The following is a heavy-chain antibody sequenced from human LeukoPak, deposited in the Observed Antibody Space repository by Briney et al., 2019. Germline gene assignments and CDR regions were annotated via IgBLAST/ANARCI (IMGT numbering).Heavy chain of an antibody. V-gene: IGHV4-38-2*01. CDR1: GYSISSGYY. CDR3: AKGGYFDRPYYLDY. J-gene: IGHJ4*02. D-gene: IGHD3-9*01. Sequence: SETLSLTCAVSGYSISSGYYWGWIRQPPGKGLEWIGSIYHSGSTYYNPSLKSRVTISEDTSKNQFSLKLSSVTAADTAVYYCAKGGYFDRPYYLDYWGQGTLVTVSS. CDR2: IYHSGST.